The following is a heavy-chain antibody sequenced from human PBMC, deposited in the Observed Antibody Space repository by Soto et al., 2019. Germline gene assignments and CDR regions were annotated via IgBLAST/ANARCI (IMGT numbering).Heavy chain of an antibody. CDR2: IYHSGST. D-gene: IGHD3-22*01. CDR1: GGSISSSNW. V-gene: IGHV4-4*02. J-gene: IGHJ6*02. CDR3: ARDVEPHEIVVRSGMDV. Sequence: SETLSLTCAVSGGSISSSNWWSWVRQPPGKGLEWIGEIYHSGSTNYNPSLKSRVTISVDKSKNQFSLKLSSVTAADTAVYYCARDVEPHEIVVRSGMDVWGQGTTVTVSS.